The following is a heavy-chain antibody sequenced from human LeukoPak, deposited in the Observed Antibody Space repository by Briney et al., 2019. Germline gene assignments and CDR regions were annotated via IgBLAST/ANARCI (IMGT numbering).Heavy chain of an antibody. V-gene: IGHV4-39*01. CDR2: IYYSGTT. J-gene: IGHJ6*03. CDR1: GGSIGTTNYY. D-gene: IGHD3-9*01. CDR3: ARQRADYFYYYVDV. Sequence: SETLSLTCTVSGGSIGTTNYYWGWLRQPPGKGLEWIGSIYYSGTTYDNPSLESRVTISIETSKNQFSLKLSSVTAADTAVYYCARQRADYFYYYVDVWGKGTTATVS.